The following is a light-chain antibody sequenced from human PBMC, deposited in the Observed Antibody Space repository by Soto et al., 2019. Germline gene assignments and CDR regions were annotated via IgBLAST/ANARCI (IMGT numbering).Light chain of an antibody. CDR2: DNN. V-gene: IGLV1-40*01. J-gene: IGLJ1*01. Sequence: QSVLSQPPSLSGAPGQRVTISCTGSSSNIGAGYDVHWYQQLPGTAPKLLIYDNNNRPSGVPDRFSGSKSGTSASLAITGLQAEDEADYYCQSYDNSLSGSKVFGTGTKLTVL. CDR1: SSNIGAGYD. CDR3: QSYDNSLSGSKV.